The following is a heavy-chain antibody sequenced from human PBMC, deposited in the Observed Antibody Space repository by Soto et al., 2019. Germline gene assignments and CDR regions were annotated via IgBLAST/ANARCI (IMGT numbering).Heavy chain of an antibody. CDR1: GFTFSSYW. V-gene: IGHV3-7*01. CDR2: IKQDGSEK. D-gene: IGHD2-2*02. CDR3: ARVDIVVVPAAIWDYYYMDV. Sequence: GGSLRLSCAASGFTFSSYWMSWVRQAPGKGLEWVANIKQDGSEKYYGDSVKGRFTISRDNAKNSLYLQMNSLRAEDTAVYYCARVDIVVVPAAIWDYYYMDVWGKGTTVTVSS. J-gene: IGHJ6*03.